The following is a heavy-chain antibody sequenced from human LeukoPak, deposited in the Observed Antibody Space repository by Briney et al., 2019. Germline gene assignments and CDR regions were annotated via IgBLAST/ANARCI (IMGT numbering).Heavy chain of an antibody. CDR2: IYSCGST. J-gene: IGHJ6*03. V-gene: IGHV3-66*01. CDR3: AASGYDYDYYYYMDV. CDR1: GFTVSSNY. D-gene: IGHD5-12*01. Sequence: GGSLRLSCAASGFTVSSNYMSWVRQAPGKGLEWASVIYSCGSTYYADSVKGRFTISRDNSKNTLYLQMNSLRAEDTAVYYCAASGYDYDYYYYMDVWGKGTTVTISS.